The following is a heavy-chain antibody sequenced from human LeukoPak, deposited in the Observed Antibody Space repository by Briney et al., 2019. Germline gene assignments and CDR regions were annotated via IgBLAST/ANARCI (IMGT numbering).Heavy chain of an antibody. CDR1: GYTFTNYD. V-gene: IGHV1-8*01. D-gene: IGHD6-19*01. CDR3: ARGPFVAVAGTNYYGMDV. Sequence: ASVKVSCKTSGYTFTNYDIIWVRQAPGQGLEWMGWMNPNSGNTVHEQKFQGRVTMTRNTSISTAYMELSSLRSEDTAVYYCARGPFVAVAGTNYYGMDVWGQGTTVTVSS. CDR2: MNPNSGNT. J-gene: IGHJ6*02.